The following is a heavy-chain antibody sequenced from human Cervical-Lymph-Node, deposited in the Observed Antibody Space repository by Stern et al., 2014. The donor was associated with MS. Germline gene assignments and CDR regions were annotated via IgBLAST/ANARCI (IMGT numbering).Heavy chain of an antibody. CDR2: IYPDDSDI. Sequence: EVQLVESGAEVKKPGESLKISCKGSRYTFTNNWIAWVRQMPGKGLEWMGIIYPDDSDIRYSPSLQGQVTISADKSISPAYLQWSSLKAADSAVYYWARPPPRRKWDDPNYGMDVWGQGTTVTVSS. D-gene: IGHD1-1*01. J-gene: IGHJ6*02. CDR1: RYTFTNNW. CDR3: ARPPPRRKWDDPNYGMDV. V-gene: IGHV5-51*03.